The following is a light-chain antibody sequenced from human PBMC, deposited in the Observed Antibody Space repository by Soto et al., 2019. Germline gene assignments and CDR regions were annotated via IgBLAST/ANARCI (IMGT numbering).Light chain of an antibody. V-gene: IGKV1-5*01. CDR1: QSINPR. CDR3: QQYNSYPWT. Sequence: EIVLTQSPSTLSSFAGDRVTISCRASQSINPRLAWYQHKPGKAPRLLIYHTSTWAGGVPSRFSASGSGTEFTLTISDLEPEDFATYYCQQYNSYPWTFGQGTKVDI. J-gene: IGKJ1*01. CDR2: HTS.